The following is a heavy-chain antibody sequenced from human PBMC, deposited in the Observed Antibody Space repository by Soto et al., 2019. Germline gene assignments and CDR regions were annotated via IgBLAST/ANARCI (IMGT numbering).Heavy chain of an antibody. CDR3: ASDQAMAAFDY. CDR1: GGSVSSGSYY. V-gene: IGHV4-61*01. Sequence: PSETLSLTCTVSGGSVSSGSYYWSWIRQPPGRGLEWIGNIYHSGSTNYNPSLKSRVTISADASRNQFSLKLNSVTAADTAVYYCASDQAMAAFDYWGQGTLVTVSS. D-gene: IGHD2-15*01. CDR2: IYHSGST. J-gene: IGHJ4*02.